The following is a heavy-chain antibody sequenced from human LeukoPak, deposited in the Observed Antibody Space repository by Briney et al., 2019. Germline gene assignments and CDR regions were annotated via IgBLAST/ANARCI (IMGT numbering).Heavy chain of an antibody. J-gene: IGHJ4*02. CDR3: AREVDRWLGQKYYFDY. Sequence: SQTLSLTCAISGDSVSINSAAWNWIRQSPSRGLEWLGRTYYRSKWYNDYAVSVKSRITINPDTSKNQFSLQLNSVTPEDTAVYYCAREVDRWLGQKYYFDYWGQGTLVTVSS. CDR2: TYYRSKWYN. CDR1: GDSVSINSAA. D-gene: IGHD3-22*01. V-gene: IGHV6-1*01.